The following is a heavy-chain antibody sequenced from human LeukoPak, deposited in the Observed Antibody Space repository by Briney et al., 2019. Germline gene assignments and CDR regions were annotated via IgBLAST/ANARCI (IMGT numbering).Heavy chain of an antibody. D-gene: IGHD4-23*01. CDR1: GGSISSYY. V-gene: IGHV4-59*01. J-gene: IGHJ6*03. CDR3: ARASRGKGYYYYYMDV. Sequence: SETLSLTCTVSGGSISSYYWSWIRQPPGKGLEWIGYIYYSGSTNYNPSLKSRVTISVDTSKNQFSLKLSSVTAADTAVYYCARASRGKGYYYYYMDVWGKGTTVTVSS. CDR2: IYYSGST.